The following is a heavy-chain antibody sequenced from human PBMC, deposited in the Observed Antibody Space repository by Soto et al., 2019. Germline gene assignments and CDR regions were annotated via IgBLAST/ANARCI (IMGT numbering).Heavy chain of an antibody. CDR1: GGSISSYY. V-gene: IGHV4-59*01. J-gene: IGHJ3*02. CDR2: IYYSGST. Sequence: SETLSLTCTVSGGSISSYYWSWIRQPPGKGLEWIGYIYYSGSTNYNPSLKSRVTISVDTSKNQFSLKLSSVTAADTAVYYCARWIAAAGSAFDIWGQGTMVTVSS. CDR3: ARWIAAAGSAFDI. D-gene: IGHD6-13*01.